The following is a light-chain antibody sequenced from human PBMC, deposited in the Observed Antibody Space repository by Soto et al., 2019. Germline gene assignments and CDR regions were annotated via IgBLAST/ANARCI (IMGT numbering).Light chain of an antibody. V-gene: IGKV1-5*01. Sequence: DIQMTQSPSTLSASVGDRVTITCRASQSISSWLAWYQQKPGKAPKLLIYDDSSLESGVPPRFSGSGSGTEFTLTISSLQPDDFATYYCQQYNSYSTWSFGQGTKVEIK. J-gene: IGKJ1*01. CDR3: QQYNSYSTWS. CDR2: DDS. CDR1: QSISSW.